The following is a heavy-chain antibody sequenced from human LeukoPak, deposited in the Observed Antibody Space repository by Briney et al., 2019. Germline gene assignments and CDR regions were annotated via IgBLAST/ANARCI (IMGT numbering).Heavy chain of an antibody. CDR1: GGSFSGYY. CDR3: ARGGYYYSRSAFDI. V-gene: IGHV4-34*01. D-gene: IGHD3-22*01. Sequence: PSETLSLTCAVYGGSFSGYYWSWIRQPPGKGLEWIGEINHSGSTNYNPSLKSRVTISVDTSKNQFSLKLSSVTAADTAVYYCARGGYYYSRSAFDIWGQGTMVTVSS. CDR2: INHSGST. J-gene: IGHJ3*02.